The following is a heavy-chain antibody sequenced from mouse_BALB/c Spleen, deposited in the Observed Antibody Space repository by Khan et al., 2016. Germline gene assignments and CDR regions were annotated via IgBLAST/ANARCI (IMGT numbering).Heavy chain of an antibody. CDR1: GHSITSHYS. J-gene: IGHJ2*01. CDR2: IHYSGST. D-gene: IGHD3-1*01. CDR3: AGSSSGYWYYFDY. V-gene: IGHV3-1*02. Sequence: EVQLQESGPDLVKPSQSVSLTCTVTGHSITSHYSWHWIRHFPGNKVEWMGYIHYSGSTDYNPSLKSRTSITRDTSKNQFFLKLNSVTSEDTATYFCAGSSSGYWYYFDYWGQGTTLTVSS.